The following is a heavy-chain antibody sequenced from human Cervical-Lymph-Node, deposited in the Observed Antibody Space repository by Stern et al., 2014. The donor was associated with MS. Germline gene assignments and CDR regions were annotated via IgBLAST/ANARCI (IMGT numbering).Heavy chain of an antibody. CDR2: INPNSGGT. J-gene: IGHJ4*02. V-gene: IGHV1-2*04. CDR3: ARGRGLVGGALFDY. Sequence: VQLEESGAEVKKPGASVKVSCKASGYTFTGYYMHWVRQAPGQGLERLGWINPNSGGTNYAQKFQGWVTMTRDTSISTAYMELSRLRSDDTAVYYCARGRGLVGGALFDYWGQGTLVTVSS. CDR1: GYTFTGYY. D-gene: IGHD3-16*01.